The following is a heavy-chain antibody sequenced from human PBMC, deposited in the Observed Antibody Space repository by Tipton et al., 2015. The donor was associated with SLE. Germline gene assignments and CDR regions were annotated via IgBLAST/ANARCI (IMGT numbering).Heavy chain of an antibody. D-gene: IGHD3-3*01. J-gene: IGHJ5*02. CDR2: IYYLGGST. Sequence: LRLSCTVSGESITTGGYYWTWIRQFPGKGLEWIGYIYYLGGSTHYNPSLKSRGTISVDTSKNQFSLMLSSVTAADTAVYYCARGVPMLYDFRSASWLGPFDAWGQGNLVVVSS. V-gene: IGHV4-31*03. CDR1: GESITTGGYY. CDR3: ARGVPMLYDFRSASWLGPFDA.